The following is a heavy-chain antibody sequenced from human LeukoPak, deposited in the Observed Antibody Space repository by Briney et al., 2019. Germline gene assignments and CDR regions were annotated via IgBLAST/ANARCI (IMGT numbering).Heavy chain of an antibody. V-gene: IGHV1-2*02. CDR3: ARVSKYYYDSSGYPDAFDI. Sequence: ASVKVSCTASGYTFTGYYMHWVRQAPGQGLEWMGWINPNSGGTNYAQKFQGRVTMTRDTSISTAYMELSRLRSDDTAVYYCARVSKYYYDSSGYPDAFDIWGQGTMVTVSS. J-gene: IGHJ3*02. CDR1: GYTFTGYY. D-gene: IGHD3-22*01. CDR2: INPNSGGT.